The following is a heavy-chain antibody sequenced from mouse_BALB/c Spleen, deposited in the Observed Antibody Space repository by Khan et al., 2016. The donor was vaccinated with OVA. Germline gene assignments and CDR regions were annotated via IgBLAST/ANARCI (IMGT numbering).Heavy chain of an antibody. CDR1: GYIFTNYW. J-gene: IGHJ4*01. Sequence: QVQLKQSGAELVRPGASVKLSCKTSGYIFTNYWIHWVKQRYGQGLEWIARIYPGTGSTYSNEKFKGKATLTADKSYRHAYMQLSSLKSEDYAVYFCARGAITSHAMDSWGQGTSVTVSS. CDR2: IYPGTGST. CDR3: ARGAITSHAMDS. D-gene: IGHD1-1*01. V-gene: IGHV1-76*01.